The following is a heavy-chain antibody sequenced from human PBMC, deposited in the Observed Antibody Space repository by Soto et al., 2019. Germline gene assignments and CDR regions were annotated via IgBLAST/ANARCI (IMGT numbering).Heavy chain of an antibody. CDR1: GYTFTSYY. D-gene: IGHD6-13*01. Sequence: VKVSCKASGYTFTSYYMHWVRQAPGQGLEWMGIINPSGGSTSYAQKFQGRVTMTRDTSTSTVYMELSSLRSEDTAVYYCARVGSSSWYNDYYYYGMDVWGQGTTVTVSS. V-gene: IGHV1-46*01. J-gene: IGHJ6*02. CDR3: ARVGSSSWYNDYYYYGMDV. CDR2: INPSGGST.